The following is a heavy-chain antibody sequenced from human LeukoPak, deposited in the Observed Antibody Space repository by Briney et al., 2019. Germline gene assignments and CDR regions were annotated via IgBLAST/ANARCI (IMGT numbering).Heavy chain of an antibody. D-gene: IGHD3-10*01. V-gene: IGHV5-51*03. CDR3: ARPSHITMVRGVITQFDY. Sequence: GESLKISCKVSGYSFTSYWIGWVRQMPGKGLEWMGNIYPCDSDTSSSPSFQGQVTISADKYISTAYLQWSSLKASDTAMYYCARPSHITMVRGVITQFDYWGQGTLVTVSS. CDR2: IYPCDSDT. CDR1: GYSFTSYW. J-gene: IGHJ4*02.